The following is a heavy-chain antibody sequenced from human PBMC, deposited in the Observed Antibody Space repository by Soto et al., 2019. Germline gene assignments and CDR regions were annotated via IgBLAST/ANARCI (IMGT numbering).Heavy chain of an antibody. CDR2: IIPIFGTA. CDR3: ARDEAYRGGDCYPRGAFDI. Sequence: GASVKVSCKASGGTFSSYAISWVRQAPGQGLEWMGGIIPIFGTANYAQKFQGRVTITADESTSTAYMELSSLRSEDTAVYYCARDEAYRGGDCYPRGAFDIWGQGTMVTVSS. V-gene: IGHV1-69*13. CDR1: GGTFSSYA. J-gene: IGHJ3*02. D-gene: IGHD2-21*02.